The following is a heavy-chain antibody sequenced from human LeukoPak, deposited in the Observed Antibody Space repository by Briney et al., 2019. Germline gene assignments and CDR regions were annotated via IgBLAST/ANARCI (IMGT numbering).Heavy chain of an antibody. CDR2: ISSSSSYI. CDR3: ARKDPRDASDI. CDR1: GFTFSSYS. D-gene: IGHD2-15*01. J-gene: IGHJ3*02. Sequence: GGSLRLSCAASGFTFSSYSMNWVRQAPGKGLEWVSSISSSSSYIYYADSVKGRFTISRDNAKNSLYLQMNSLRAEDTAVYYCARKDPRDASDIWGQGTMVTVSS. V-gene: IGHV3-21*01.